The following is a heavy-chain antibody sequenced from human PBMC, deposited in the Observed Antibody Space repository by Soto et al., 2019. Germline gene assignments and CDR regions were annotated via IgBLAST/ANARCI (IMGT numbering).Heavy chain of an antibody. J-gene: IGHJ4*02. D-gene: IGHD3-22*01. Sequence: PGGSLRLSCTASGFTFGDYAMSWFRQAPGKGLEWVGFIRSKAYGGTTEYAASVKGRFTISRDDSKSIAYLQMNSLKTEDTAVYYCTRSIIRSITMIVVVEGTDYWGQGTLVTVSS. V-gene: IGHV3-49*03. CDR2: IRSKAYGGTT. CDR1: GFTFGDYA. CDR3: TRSIIRSITMIVVVEGTDY.